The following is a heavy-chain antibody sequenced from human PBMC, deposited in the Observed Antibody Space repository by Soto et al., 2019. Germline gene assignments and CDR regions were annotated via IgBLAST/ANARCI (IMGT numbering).Heavy chain of an antibody. D-gene: IGHD4-17*01. J-gene: IGHJ4*01. V-gene: IGHV4-59*01. Sequence: PGKGLEWIGYIYYSGITNYNPSLKSRVTISVDTSKNQFSLELSSVTAAETAVYYCAKADEYGDYVLDYRARGTPVPVSS. CDR2: IYYSGIT. CDR3: AKADEYGDYVLDY.